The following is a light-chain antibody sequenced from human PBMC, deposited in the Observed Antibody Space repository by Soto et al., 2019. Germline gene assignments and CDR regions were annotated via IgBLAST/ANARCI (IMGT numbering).Light chain of an antibody. V-gene: IGLV2-8*01. CDR2: EVS. J-gene: IGLJ2*01. Sequence: QSVLTQPPSASGSPGQSVTISCTGTSSDVGAYNSASWYQQHPGKVPRLMIYEVSKRPSGVPDRFSGSKSGNTASLTVSGLQAEDEADYYCSSHAGSINLVFGGGTKVTVL. CDR3: SSHAGSINLV. CDR1: SSDVGAYNS.